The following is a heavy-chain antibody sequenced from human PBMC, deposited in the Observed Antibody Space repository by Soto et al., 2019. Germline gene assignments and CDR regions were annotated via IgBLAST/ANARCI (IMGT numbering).Heavy chain of an antibody. D-gene: IGHD1-1*01. CDR3: AKPGGTGTTHWVDP. CDR1: GFTFSSYG. Sequence: VGSLRLSCAASGFTFSSYGMHWVRQAPGKGVEGVAVISFDGSNKYYADSGKGRFTISRDNSKNTLYLQMNSLRAEDTAVYYCAKPGGTGTTHWVDPWGQGTLVTVSA. J-gene: IGHJ5*02. V-gene: IGHV3-30*18. CDR2: ISFDGSNK.